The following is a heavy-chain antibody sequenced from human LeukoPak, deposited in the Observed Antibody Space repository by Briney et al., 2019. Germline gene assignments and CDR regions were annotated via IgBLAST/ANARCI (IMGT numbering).Heavy chain of an antibody. CDR3: ARGRGYDYVWGSYRYTPYYFDY. J-gene: IGHJ4*02. D-gene: IGHD3-16*02. CDR1: GGFFSGYY. Sequence: SETLSLTCAVYGGFFSGYYWSWIRQPPGKGLEWIGEINHSGSTNYNPSLKSRVTISVDTSKNQFSLKLSSVTAADTAVYYCARGRGYDYVWGSYRYTPYYFDYWGQGTLVTVSS. CDR2: INHSGST. V-gene: IGHV4-34*01.